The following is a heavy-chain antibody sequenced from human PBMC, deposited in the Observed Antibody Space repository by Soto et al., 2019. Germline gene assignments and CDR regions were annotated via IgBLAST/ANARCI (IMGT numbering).Heavy chain of an antibody. CDR1: GGTFSSYA. V-gene: IGHV1-69*13. D-gene: IGHD3-22*01. J-gene: IGHJ3*02. Sequence: SVKVSCKASGGTFSSYAISWVRQAPGQGLEWTGGIIPIFGTANYAQKFQGRVTITADESTSTAYMELSSLRSEDTAVYYCARQNYYDFDAFDIWGQGTMVTVSS. CDR3: ARQNYYDFDAFDI. CDR2: IIPIFGTA.